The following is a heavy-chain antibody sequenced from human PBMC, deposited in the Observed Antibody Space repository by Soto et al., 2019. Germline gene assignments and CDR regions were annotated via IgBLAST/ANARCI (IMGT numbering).Heavy chain of an antibody. Sequence: ASVKVSCKASGYTFTSYYMHWARQAPGQGLEWMGIINPSGGSTSYAQKFQGRVTMTRDTSTSTVYMELSSLRSEDTAVYYCARDRLVSIAAAATRWFDPWGQGTLVTVSS. J-gene: IGHJ5*02. CDR2: INPSGGST. D-gene: IGHD6-13*01. CDR3: ARDRLVSIAAAATRWFDP. CDR1: GYTFTSYY. V-gene: IGHV1-46*01.